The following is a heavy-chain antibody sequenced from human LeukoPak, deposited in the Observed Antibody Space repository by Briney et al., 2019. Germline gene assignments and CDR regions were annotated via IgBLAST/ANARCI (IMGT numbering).Heavy chain of an antibody. CDR1: GYTFTSYG. Sequence: WASVKVSCKASGYTFTSYGISWVRQAPGQALEWMGWISAYNGNTNYAQKLQGRVTMTTDTSTSTAYMELRSLRSDDTAVYYCARSSSSWRSGMPPFYNWFDPWGQGTLVTVSS. CDR2: ISAYNGNT. CDR3: ARSSSSWRSGMPPFYNWFDP. V-gene: IGHV1-18*01. J-gene: IGHJ5*02. D-gene: IGHD6-6*01.